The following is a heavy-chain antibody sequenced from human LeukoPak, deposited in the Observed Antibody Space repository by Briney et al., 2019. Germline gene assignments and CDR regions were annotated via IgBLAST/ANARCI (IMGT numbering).Heavy chain of an antibody. CDR3: AKGIAVDY. J-gene: IGHJ4*02. V-gene: IGHV3-30*18. Sequence: GGSLRLSCAASRFTFSSYGMHWVRQAPGKGLEWVAVISYDGSNKYYADSVKGRFTISRDNSKNTLYLQMNSLRAEDTAVYYCAKGIAVDYWGQGTLVTVSS. CDR2: ISYDGSNK. D-gene: IGHD6-13*01. CDR1: RFTFSSYG.